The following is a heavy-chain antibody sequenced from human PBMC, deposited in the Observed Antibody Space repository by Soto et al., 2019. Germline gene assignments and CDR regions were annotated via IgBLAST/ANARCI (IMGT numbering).Heavy chain of an antibody. V-gene: IGHV1-18*01. CDR2: FSPYNGKT. J-gene: IGHJ5*02. CDR3: ARDYSSGWSTNFWGKGENWFDP. Sequence: QVQLVQSGAEVKKPGASVKVSCKASGYTFTSYGISWVRQAPGQGLEWMGWFSPYNGKTNYAQKVQGRVTMTTDTSTSTAYMELRSLRSDDTAVYYCARDYSSGWSTNFWGKGENWFDPWGQGTLVTVSS. D-gene: IGHD6-19*01. CDR1: GYTFTSYG.